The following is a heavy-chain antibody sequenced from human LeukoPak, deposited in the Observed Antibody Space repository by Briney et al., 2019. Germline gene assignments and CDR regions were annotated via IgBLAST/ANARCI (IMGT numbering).Heavy chain of an antibody. CDR1: GYTLTSYC. V-gene: IGHV1-18*01. Sequence: SVKVSCKASGYTLTSYCISWVRQAPGQGRELRGWISAYNGNTKYAQKLQGRVIMTTDTSTSTAYMEQTSLRSDDTAVYYCARESEAVQYGDYTSLYYYYGMDVWGQGTTVTVSS. D-gene: IGHD4-17*01. CDR3: ARESEAVQYGDYTSLYYYYGMDV. CDR2: ISAYNGNT. J-gene: IGHJ6*02.